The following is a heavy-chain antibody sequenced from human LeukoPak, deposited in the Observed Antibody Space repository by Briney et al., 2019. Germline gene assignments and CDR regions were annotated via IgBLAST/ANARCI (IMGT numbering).Heavy chain of an antibody. CDR3: ANPGLRSMVRGGYQGGDY. Sequence: GGSLRLSCAASGFTFSSYAMSWVRQAPGKGLEWVSAISGSGGSTYYADSVKGRFTISRDNSKNTLYLQMNSLRAEDTAVYYCANPGLRSMVRGGYQGGDYWGQGTLVTVSS. CDR2: ISGSGGST. J-gene: IGHJ4*02. D-gene: IGHD3-10*01. V-gene: IGHV3-23*01. CDR1: GFTFSSYA.